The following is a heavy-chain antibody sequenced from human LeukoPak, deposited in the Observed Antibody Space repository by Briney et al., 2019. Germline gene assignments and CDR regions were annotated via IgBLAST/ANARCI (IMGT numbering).Heavy chain of an antibody. D-gene: IGHD1-26*01. CDR2: ISGRGDIT. CDR3: AKDIFSSVGIPDY. V-gene: IGHV3-23*01. CDR1: GFMFKSYA. J-gene: IGHJ4*02. Sequence: GGSLGLSCAASGFMFKSYAMSWVRQAPGKGLEWVSGISGRGDITNYADSVKGRFTISRDNSNNTVHLHLHGLTLEDSAVYYRAKDIFSSVGIPDYWGQGTRVTVSS.